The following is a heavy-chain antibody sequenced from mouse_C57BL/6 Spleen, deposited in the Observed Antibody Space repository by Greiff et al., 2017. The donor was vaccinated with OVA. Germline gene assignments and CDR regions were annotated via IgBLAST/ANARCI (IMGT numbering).Heavy chain of an antibody. CDR1: GYTFTGYW. CDR3: ARGGIYYGNYAWFAY. J-gene: IGHJ3*01. V-gene: IGHV1-9*01. CDR2: ILPGSGST. Sequence: QVQLQQSGAELMKPGASVKLSCKATGYTFTGYWIEWVKQRPGHGLEWIGEILPGSGSTNYNEKFKGKATSTADTSSNTAYMQLSSLTTEDSAIYYCARGGIYYGNYAWFAYWGQGTLVTVSA. D-gene: IGHD2-1*01.